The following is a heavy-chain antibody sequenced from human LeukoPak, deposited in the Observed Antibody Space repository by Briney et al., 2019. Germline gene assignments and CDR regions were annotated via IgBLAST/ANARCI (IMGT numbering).Heavy chain of an antibody. V-gene: IGHV3-23*01. Sequence: PGGSLRLSCAASGFTFSSYAMSWVRQAPGKGLEWVSAISGSGGSTYYADSVKGRFTISRDNSKNTLYLQMNSLRAEDTAVYYCAKCPQAVAGRKGFPQLYFDYWGQGTLVTVSS. J-gene: IGHJ4*02. D-gene: IGHD6-19*01. CDR1: GFTFSSYA. CDR2: ISGSGGST. CDR3: AKCPQAVAGRKGFPQLYFDY.